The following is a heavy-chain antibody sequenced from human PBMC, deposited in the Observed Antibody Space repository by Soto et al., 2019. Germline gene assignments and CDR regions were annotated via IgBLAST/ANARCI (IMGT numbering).Heavy chain of an antibody. J-gene: IGHJ4*02. D-gene: IGHD3-22*01. CDR3: ARHRGDRSGYLEY. CDR2: IDPSDSYT. Sequence: EVQLVQSGAEVKKPGESLRISCKGSGYSFTSYWISWVRQMPGKGLEWMGRIDPSDSYTNHSPSFQGHVTISTDKSISTAYLQWSRLKASDTAMYYCARHRGDRSGYLEYWGQGTQVTVSS. CDR1: GYSFTSYW. V-gene: IGHV5-10-1*01.